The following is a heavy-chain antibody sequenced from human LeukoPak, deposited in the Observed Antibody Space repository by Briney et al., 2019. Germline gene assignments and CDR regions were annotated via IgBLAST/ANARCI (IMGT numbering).Heavy chain of an antibody. CDR2: IKRDGSEK. Sequence: GGSLRLSCAVSGFTFSSYWMSWVRQAPGKGLEWVANIKRDGSEKYYVDSVKGRFTISRDNTKNSLYLQMNSLRAEDTAVYYCARERLTGDPSALYDYWGQGTLVTVSS. CDR1: GFTFSSYW. D-gene: IGHD7-27*01. J-gene: IGHJ4*02. V-gene: IGHV3-7*01. CDR3: ARERLTGDPSALYDY.